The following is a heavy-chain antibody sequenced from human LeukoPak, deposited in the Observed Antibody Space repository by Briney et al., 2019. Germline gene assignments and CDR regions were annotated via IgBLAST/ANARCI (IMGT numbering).Heavy chain of an antibody. D-gene: IGHD6-19*01. Sequence: QPGGSLRLSCAASGFTFSSYGMHWVRQAPGKGLEWVAFIRYDGSNKYYADSVKGRFTISRDNSKNTLYLQMNSLRAEDTAVYYCAKGPGVGSGWYFDYWGQGTLVTVSS. J-gene: IGHJ4*02. CDR3: AKGPGVGSGWYFDY. CDR2: IRYDGSNK. V-gene: IGHV3-30*02. CDR1: GFTFSSYG.